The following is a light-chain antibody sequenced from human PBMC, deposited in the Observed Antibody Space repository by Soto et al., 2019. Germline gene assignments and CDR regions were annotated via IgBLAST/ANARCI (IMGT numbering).Light chain of an antibody. Sequence: EIVLTQSPGTLSLSPGERATLSCRASQSVSSSYLAWYQQKPGQAPRLLIYGASSRATGIPDRFSGSGSGTDFTLTISILEPEGFAVYYCHQYGSSPMYTFGQGTKLEIK. J-gene: IGKJ2*01. V-gene: IGKV3-20*01. CDR1: QSVSSSY. CDR2: GAS. CDR3: HQYGSSPMYT.